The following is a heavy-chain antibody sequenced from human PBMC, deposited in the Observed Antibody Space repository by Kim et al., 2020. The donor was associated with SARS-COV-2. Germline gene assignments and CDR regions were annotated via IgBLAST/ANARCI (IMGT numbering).Heavy chain of an antibody. V-gene: IGHV3-9*01. Sequence: GGSLRLSCAASGFTFDDYAMHWVRQAPGKGLEWVSGISWNSGSIGYADSVKGRFTISRDNAKNSLYLQMNSLRAEDTALYYCAKDGGYYDSSGYQVTWG. CDR1: GFTFDDYA. CDR2: ISWNSGSI. D-gene: IGHD3-22*01. J-gene: IGHJ5*01. CDR3: AKDGGYYDSSGYQVT.